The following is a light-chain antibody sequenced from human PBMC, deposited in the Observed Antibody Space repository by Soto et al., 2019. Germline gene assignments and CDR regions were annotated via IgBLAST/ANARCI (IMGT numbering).Light chain of an antibody. Sequence: DNILNQSPGTLSVNPGERATLSCRASQSVSTRYLAWYQQKPGQAPRLLIYDASNRATGIPARFSGSGSGTDFTLTISSLEPEDFAVYYCQQRRHWPQLTFGGGTKVDVK. V-gene: IGKV3-11*01. CDR1: QSVSTRY. J-gene: IGKJ4*01. CDR3: QQRRHWPQLT. CDR2: DAS.